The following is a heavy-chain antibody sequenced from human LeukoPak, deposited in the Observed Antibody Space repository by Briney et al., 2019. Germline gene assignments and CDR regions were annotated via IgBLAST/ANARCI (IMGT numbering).Heavy chain of an antibody. CDR2: IYYSGST. Sequence: KPSETLSLTCTVSGGSISSHYWSWIRQPPGKGLECIGFIYYSGSTNYNPSLKSRVTISVDTSKNQFSLKLSSVTAADTAVYYCARARNYYDSSDYYYEGDAFDIWGQGTMVTVSS. CDR1: GGSISSHY. D-gene: IGHD3-22*01. V-gene: IGHV4-59*11. CDR3: ARARNYYDSSDYYYEGDAFDI. J-gene: IGHJ3*02.